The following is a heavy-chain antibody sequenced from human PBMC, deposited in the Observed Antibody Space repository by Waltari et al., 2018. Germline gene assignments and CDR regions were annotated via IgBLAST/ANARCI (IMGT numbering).Heavy chain of an antibody. CDR3: ARKEYGDYEGFDT. V-gene: IGHV4-61*02. J-gene: IGHJ4*02. D-gene: IGHD4-17*01. CDR2: IHASGST. Sequence: QVQLQESGPGLVKPSQTLSLTCTVSGGSINSHSHYWSWLRQPAGKGLEWSGRIHASGSTNYNPPLTGRVTMSVDTSKNQFSLKLTYVTAADTALYYCARKEYGDYEGFDTWGQGAQVTVSS. CDR1: GGSINSHSHY.